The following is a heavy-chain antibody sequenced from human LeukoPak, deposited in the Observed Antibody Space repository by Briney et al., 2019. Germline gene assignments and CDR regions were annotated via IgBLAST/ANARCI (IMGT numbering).Heavy chain of an antibody. J-gene: IGHJ4*02. CDR3: ARGPYYFDY. V-gene: IGHV1-69*13. CDR1: GGTFSSYA. CDR2: IIPIFGTA. Sequence: VASVKVSCKVSGGTFSSYAISWVRQAPGQGLEWMGRIIPIFGTANYAQKFQGRVHEHSLHGAEQPEIWDTDVYYCARGPYYFDYWGQGTLVTVSS.